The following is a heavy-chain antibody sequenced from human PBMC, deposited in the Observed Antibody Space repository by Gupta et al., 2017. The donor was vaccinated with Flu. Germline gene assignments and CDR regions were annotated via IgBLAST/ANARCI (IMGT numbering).Heavy chain of an antibody. CDR3: AGHTHYYVTSALDK. CDR1: GGPFRNYA. D-gene: IGHD3-10*02. J-gene: IGHJ4*02. Sequence: QVQLVQSGAEMNKPGSSVKVSCKASGGPFRNYAVSWVRQAPGQGLEWLGGIIPIFGTVTYAQRFQGRVTISADESTNTAYMELSRLRSEDTAVYYCAGHTHYYVTSALDKWGQGTLVTVSS. CDR2: IIPIFGTV. V-gene: IGHV1-69*01.